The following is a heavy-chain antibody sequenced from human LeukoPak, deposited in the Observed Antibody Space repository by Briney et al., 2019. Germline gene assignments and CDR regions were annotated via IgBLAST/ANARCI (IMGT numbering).Heavy chain of an antibody. Sequence: GGSLRLSCAASGFTFSSYTMSWVRQAPGKGLEWVSTITTSDGNTYYADSVKGRFTVSRDNSKNTLFLQMNSLRAEDTALYYCARALRDSSWYYEYWGQGTLVTVSS. V-gene: IGHV3-23*01. CDR3: ARALRDSSWYYEY. J-gene: IGHJ4*02. CDR2: ITTSDGNT. CDR1: GFTFSSYT. D-gene: IGHD6-13*01.